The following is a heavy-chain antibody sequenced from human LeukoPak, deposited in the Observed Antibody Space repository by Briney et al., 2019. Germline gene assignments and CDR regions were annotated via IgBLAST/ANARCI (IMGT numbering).Heavy chain of an antibody. CDR1: GFTFSSYW. J-gene: IGHJ5*02. CDR2: INSDGSST. D-gene: IGHD6-19*01. V-gene: IGHV3-74*01. Sequence: GGSLRLSCAASGFTFSSYWMHWVRQAPGKGLVWVSRINSDGSSTSYADSVKGRFTISRDNAKNTLYLQMNSLRAEDTAVYYCAREYSSGWYIKSGYNLFDPWGQGTLVTVSS. CDR3: AREYSSGWYIKSGYNLFDP.